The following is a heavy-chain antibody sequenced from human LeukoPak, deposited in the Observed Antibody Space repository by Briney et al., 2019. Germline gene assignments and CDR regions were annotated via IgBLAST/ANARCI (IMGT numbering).Heavy chain of an antibody. CDR3: ARAGWGLLTFDI. J-gene: IGHJ3*02. CDR1: GGSISGSSYS. D-gene: IGHD2-21*02. V-gene: IGHV4-30-2*01. Sequence: SETLSLTCTVSGGSISGSSYSWSWIRQPPGKGLEWIGYIYHSGSTYYNPSLKSRVTISVDRSKNQFSLKLSSVTAADTAVYYCARAGWGLLTFDIWGQGTMVTVSS. CDR2: IYHSGST.